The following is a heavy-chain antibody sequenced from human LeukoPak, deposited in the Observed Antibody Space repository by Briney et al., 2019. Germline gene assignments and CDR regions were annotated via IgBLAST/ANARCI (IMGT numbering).Heavy chain of an antibody. V-gene: IGHV3-23*01. J-gene: IGHJ4*02. CDR1: GFTFSSYA. D-gene: IGHD2-2*01. CDR3: AKADCSSTSCYGKN. Sequence: PGGSLRLSCAASGFTFSSYAMSWVRQAPGKGLEGVSAISGSGGSTYYADSVKGRFTISRDNSKNTLYLQMNSLRAEDTAVYYCAKADCSSTSCYGKNWGQGTLVTVSS. CDR2: ISGSGGST.